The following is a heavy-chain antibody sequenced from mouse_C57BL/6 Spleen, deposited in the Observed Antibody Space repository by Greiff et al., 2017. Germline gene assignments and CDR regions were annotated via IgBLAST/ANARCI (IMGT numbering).Heavy chain of an antibody. V-gene: IGHV14-4*01. J-gene: IGHJ4*01. Sequence: VQLKESGAELVRPGASVKLSCTASGFNIKDDYMHWVKQRPEQGLEWIGWIDPENGDTEYASKFQGKATITADTSSKTAYLQLSSLTSEDTAVYYCTTGGRYAMDYWGQGTSVTVSS. CDR3: TTGGRYAMDY. CDR2: IDPENGDT. CDR1: GFNIKDDY. D-gene: IGHD6-1*01.